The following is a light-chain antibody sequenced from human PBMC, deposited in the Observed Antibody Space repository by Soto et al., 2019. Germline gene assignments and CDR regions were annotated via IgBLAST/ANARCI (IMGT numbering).Light chain of an antibody. CDR1: QSISSY. V-gene: IGKV1-39*01. CDR3: QQSYSTTFT. J-gene: IGKJ3*01. CDR2: AAS. Sequence: DIQMTQSPSSLSASVGDRVTITCRASQSISSYLNWYQHKPGKAPKLLLYAASSLQSGVPSRFSGSGSGTDFTLTIRSLQPEDFATYYCQQSYSTTFTVGPGTKVDIK.